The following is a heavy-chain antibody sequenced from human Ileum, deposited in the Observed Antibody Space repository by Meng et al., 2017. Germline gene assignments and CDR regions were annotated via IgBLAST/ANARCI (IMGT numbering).Heavy chain of an antibody. D-gene: IGHD1-1*01. CDR3: ARIGYNFNLGNAFDI. CDR2: IGTDGSVT. CDR1: GFTFSSYW. V-gene: IGHV3-74*01. Sequence: GGSLRLSCAATGFTFSSYWMHWVRQAPGKGLVWVSRIGTDGSVTNYGDSVRGRFTISRDNAKNTLYLQMNSLRAEDTAVYFCARIGYNFNLGNAFDIWGHGTRVTVSS. J-gene: IGHJ3*02.